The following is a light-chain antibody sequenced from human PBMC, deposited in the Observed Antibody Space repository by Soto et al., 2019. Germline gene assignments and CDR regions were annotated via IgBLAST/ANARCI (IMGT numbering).Light chain of an antibody. CDR1: STNIGSNY. J-gene: IGLJ1*01. CDR3: AAWDDSLSGYV. Sequence: QSVLTQPTSASGTPGKRVTISCSGSSTNIGSNYVYWYQQLPGTAPKLLIYRNNQRPSGVPVRFSGSTSGTSASLAISGLRSEDEADYYCAAWDDSLSGYVFGTGTKVTVL. V-gene: IGLV1-47*01. CDR2: RNN.